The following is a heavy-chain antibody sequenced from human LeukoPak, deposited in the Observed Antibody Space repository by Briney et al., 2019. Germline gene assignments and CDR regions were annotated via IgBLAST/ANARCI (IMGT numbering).Heavy chain of an antibody. Sequence: PSETLSLTCTVSGGSISSYYGSWIRQPPGKGLEWIGYIYYSGSTNYNPSLKSRVTISVDTSKNQFSLKLSSVTAADTAVYYCAREIVGATLFDYWGQGTLVTVSS. CDR2: IYYSGST. CDR3: AREIVGATLFDY. CDR1: GGSISSYY. D-gene: IGHD1-26*01. J-gene: IGHJ4*02. V-gene: IGHV4-59*01.